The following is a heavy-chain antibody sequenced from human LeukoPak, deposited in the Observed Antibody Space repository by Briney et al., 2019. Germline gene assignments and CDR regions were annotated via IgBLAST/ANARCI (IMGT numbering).Heavy chain of an antibody. Sequence: PSETLSLTCTVSGGSISSYYWSWIRQPPGKGLEWIGYISYSGSTNFNPSLKSRVTISVDTSKNQFSLKLSSVTATDTAVYYCAREGTAGTNLNWFDPWGQGTLVTVSS. CDR2: ISYSGST. D-gene: IGHD1-1*01. V-gene: IGHV4-59*01. CDR3: AREGTAGTNLNWFDP. CDR1: GGSISSYY. J-gene: IGHJ5*02.